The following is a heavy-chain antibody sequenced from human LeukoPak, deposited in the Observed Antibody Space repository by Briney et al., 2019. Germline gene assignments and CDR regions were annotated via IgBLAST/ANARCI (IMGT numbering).Heavy chain of an antibody. CDR2: IYHSGST. CDR1: GGSISSGGYY. Sequence: KASETLSLTCTVSGGSISSGGYYWSWIRQPPGKGLEWIGYIYHSGSTYYNPSLKSRVTISVDRSKNQFSLKLSSVTAADTAIYYCARDGRAGSLFAYWGQGTLVTVSS. CDR3: ARDGRAGSLFAY. J-gene: IGHJ4*02. V-gene: IGHV4-30-2*01. D-gene: IGHD6-19*01.